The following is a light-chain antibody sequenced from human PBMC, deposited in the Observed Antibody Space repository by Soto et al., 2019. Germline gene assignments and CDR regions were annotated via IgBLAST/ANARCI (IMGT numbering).Light chain of an antibody. Sequence: DIQMTQSPSSLSASVGDTVTITCRASQNIRNFLHWYQQKPGKAPKLLIFAASNLKSGVPSRFTASGSGTDFTLIISSLQPEDLATYYCQQRYSYIRAFGQGTTV. CDR2: AAS. CDR3: QQRYSYIRA. V-gene: IGKV1-39*01. CDR1: QNIRNF. J-gene: IGKJ1*01.